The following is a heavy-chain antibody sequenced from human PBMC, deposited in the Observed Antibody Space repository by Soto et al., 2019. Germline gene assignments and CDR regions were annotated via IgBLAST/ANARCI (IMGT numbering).Heavy chain of an antibody. CDR3: AREIVLGRDIYYYYYMDV. V-gene: IGHV3-33*01. Sequence: GGTLRLSCAAYGFTFSSYGMHWVRQAPGKGLEWVAVIWYDGSNKYYADSVKGRFTISRDNSKNTLYLQMNSLRAEDTAVYYCAREIVLGRDIYYYYYMDVWGKGTKVTVSS. J-gene: IGHJ6*03. D-gene: IGHD6-6*01. CDR2: IWYDGSNK. CDR1: GFTFSSYG.